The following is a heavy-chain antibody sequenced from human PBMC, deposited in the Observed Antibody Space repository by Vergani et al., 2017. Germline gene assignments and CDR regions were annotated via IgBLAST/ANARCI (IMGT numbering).Heavy chain of an antibody. V-gene: IGHV4-59*11. CDR3: ASDTHSGQRADR. CDR2: IHYSENT. CDR1: FASIRNLS. D-gene: IGHD6-19*01. Sequence: QVQLQESGPGLVKSSETLSLTCSVSFASIRNLSCNWIRQPPGKGLEWLGSIHYSENTNYNPSLKTRVTISVDTSKNQFSLTLTSVTAADTAVYYCASDTHSGQRADRWGQGILVTVTS. J-gene: IGHJ5*02.